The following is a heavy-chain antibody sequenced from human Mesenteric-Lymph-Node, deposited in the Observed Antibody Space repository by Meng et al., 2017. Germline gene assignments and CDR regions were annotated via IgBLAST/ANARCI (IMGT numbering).Heavy chain of an antibody. Sequence: LRLSCAISGDSVCSNSAAWNWIRQSPSRGLEWLGRTYHRYKWYNDYAVSVKSRITINPDTSKNQFSLQLNSVTPEDTAVYYCAKESRSKYSSGWYGAIDYWGQGTLVTVSS. D-gene: IGHD6-19*01. CDR1: GDSVCSNSAA. V-gene: IGHV6-1*01. CDR3: AKESRSKYSSGWYGAIDY. CDR2: TYHRYKWYN. J-gene: IGHJ4*02.